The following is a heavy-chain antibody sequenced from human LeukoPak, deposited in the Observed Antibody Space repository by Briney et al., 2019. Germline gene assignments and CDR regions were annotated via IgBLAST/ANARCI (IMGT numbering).Heavy chain of an antibody. V-gene: IGHV3-30-3*01. CDR1: GFTFSSYA. D-gene: IGHD3-3*01. Sequence: GRSLRLSCAASGFTFSSYAMHWVRQAPGKGLEWVAVISYDGGNKYYADSVKGRFTISRDNSKNTLYLQMNSLRGDDTAVYYCARGLEYYFDYWGQGTLVTVSS. J-gene: IGHJ4*02. CDR2: ISYDGGNK. CDR3: ARGLEYYFDY.